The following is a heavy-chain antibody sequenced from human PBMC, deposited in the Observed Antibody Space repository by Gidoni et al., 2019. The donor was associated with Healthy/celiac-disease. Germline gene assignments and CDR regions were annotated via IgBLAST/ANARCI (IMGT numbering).Heavy chain of an antibody. Sequence: EVQLVESGGGLVQPGRSLRLSCTASGFTFGDYAMSWFRQAPGKGLEWVSFIRSKAYGGTTQYAASVKGRFTISRDDSKSIAYLQMNSLKTEDTAVYYCSRLDYSSGWYAAYWGQGTLVTVSS. CDR2: IRSKAYGGTT. J-gene: IGHJ4*02. CDR3: SRLDYSSGWYAAY. D-gene: IGHD6-19*01. V-gene: IGHV3-49*03. CDR1: GFTFGDYA.